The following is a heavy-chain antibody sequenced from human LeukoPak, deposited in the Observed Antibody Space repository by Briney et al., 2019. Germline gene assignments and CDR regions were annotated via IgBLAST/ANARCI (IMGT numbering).Heavy chain of an antibody. CDR3: ARSRSGYNYFPGAY. J-gene: IGHJ4*02. V-gene: IGHV1-2*02. D-gene: IGHD5-24*01. CDR2: ISPESGGT. Sequence: ASVKVSCKASGYRFTGYYMHWVRQAPGQGLEWMGWISPESGGTNYPQKFQGRITMTSDTSISTAYMELSSPTSDDTAAYYCARSRSGYNYFPGAYWGQGTLVTVSS. CDR1: GYRFTGYY.